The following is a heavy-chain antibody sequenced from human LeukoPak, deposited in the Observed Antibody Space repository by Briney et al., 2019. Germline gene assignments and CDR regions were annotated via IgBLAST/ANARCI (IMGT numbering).Heavy chain of an antibody. V-gene: IGHV3-23*01. CDR3: AKGPFYSSGNFDY. J-gene: IGHJ4*02. CDR2: ISGGGDGT. Sequence: GGSLRLSCAASGFTFSSYAMSWVRQAPGKGLEWVSGISGGGDGTYYADSVRGRFTVSRDNSRNTLYLQMNSLRAEDTAVYYCAKGPFYSSGNFDYWGQGTLVTVSS. CDR1: GFTFSSYA. D-gene: IGHD6-19*01.